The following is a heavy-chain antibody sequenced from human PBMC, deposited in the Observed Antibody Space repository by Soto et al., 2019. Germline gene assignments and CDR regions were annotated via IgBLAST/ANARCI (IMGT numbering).Heavy chain of an antibody. V-gene: IGHV1-8*01. CDR1: GYTFTSYD. Sequence: QVQLVQSGAEVKKPGASVKVSCKASGYTFTSYDINWVRQATGQGLEWMGWMNPNSGNTGYAQKVQGRVTMTRNTSISTAYRQLSSLRSEDTAVYYCARWPDGYYYYGMDVWGQGTTVTVSS. CDR2: MNPNSGNT. CDR3: ARWPDGYYYYGMDV. J-gene: IGHJ6*02.